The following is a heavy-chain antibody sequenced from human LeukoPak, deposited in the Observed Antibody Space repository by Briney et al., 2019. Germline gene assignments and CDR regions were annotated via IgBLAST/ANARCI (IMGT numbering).Heavy chain of an antibody. D-gene: IGHD5-18*01. CDR1: GFTFRSYS. V-gene: IGHV3-23*01. CDR2: ISGSGGST. Sequence: GGSLRLSCAASGFTFRSYSMNWVRQAPGKGLEWVSAISGSGGSTYYADSVKGRFTISRDNSKNTLYLQMNSLRAEDTAVYYCAKADTAMGIYDYWGQGTLVTVSS. J-gene: IGHJ4*02. CDR3: AKADTAMGIYDY.